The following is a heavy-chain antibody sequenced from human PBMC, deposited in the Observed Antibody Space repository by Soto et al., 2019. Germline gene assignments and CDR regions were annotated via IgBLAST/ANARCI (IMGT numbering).Heavy chain of an antibody. Sequence: GGSLRLSCAASAFTFTTYAINWVRQAPGKGLEWVSAITDSGGRTYYADSVRGRFTISRDNSKNTLYLQMNSLRAEDTAVYYCAKDGSRYCSSTSCLNWFDPWGQGTLVTVSS. CDR3: AKDGSRYCSSTSCLNWFDP. D-gene: IGHD2-2*01. V-gene: IGHV3-23*01. J-gene: IGHJ5*02. CDR1: AFTFTTYA. CDR2: ITDSGGRT.